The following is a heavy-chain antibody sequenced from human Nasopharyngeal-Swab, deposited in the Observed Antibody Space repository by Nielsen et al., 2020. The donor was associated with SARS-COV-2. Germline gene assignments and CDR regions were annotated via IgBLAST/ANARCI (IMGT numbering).Heavy chain of an antibody. D-gene: IGHD6-13*01. CDR3: ARSIAAAGNLPRIRVFPDV. CDR2: INHSGST. Sequence: WIRQPPGKGLEWIGEINHSGSTNYNPSLKSRVTISVDTSKNQFSLKLSSVTAADTAVYYCARSIAAAGNLPRIRVFPDVWGKGTPVTVSS. J-gene: IGHJ6*04. V-gene: IGHV4-34*01.